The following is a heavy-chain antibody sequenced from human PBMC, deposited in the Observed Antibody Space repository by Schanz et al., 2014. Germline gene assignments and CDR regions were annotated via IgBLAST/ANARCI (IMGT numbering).Heavy chain of an antibody. V-gene: IGHV7-4-1*02. CDR1: GYNFTTYT. J-gene: IGHJ4*02. CDR2: INTNTGNP. Sequence: QVQLVQSGSELTRPGAPVKVSCKASGYNFTTYTMNWVRQAPGQGLEWMGWINTNTGNPTYAQGFTGRFVFSLDTSVSTAYLQISFLKADDTAVFFCARGEANWGQYWGQGTLVTVSS. D-gene: IGHD7-27*01. CDR3: ARGEANWGQY.